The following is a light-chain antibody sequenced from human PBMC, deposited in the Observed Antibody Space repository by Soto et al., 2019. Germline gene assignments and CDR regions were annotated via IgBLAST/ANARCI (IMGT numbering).Light chain of an antibody. V-gene: IGKV3-20*01. CDR2: GTS. CDR3: QQYGSSPRT. CDR1: ESVSSNY. Sequence: EIVLTQSPGTLSLSPGEGATLSCRASESVSSNYLAWYQLKPGQAPRLLIYGTSIRAAGIPDRFSGSGSGTDFTRTISRLDPEDFAVYFCQQYGSSPRTVGQGTEVEIK. J-gene: IGKJ1*01.